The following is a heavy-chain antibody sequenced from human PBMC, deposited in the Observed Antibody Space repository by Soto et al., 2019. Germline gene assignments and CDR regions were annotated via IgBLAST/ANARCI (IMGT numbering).Heavy chain of an antibody. CDR2: IGGGKGDEK. V-gene: IGHV3-23*01. Sequence: EAQLSESGGGLVQPGGSLRLSCAASGFIFNNYAMNLVRQAPGKGLEWVSGIGGGKGDEKEYAYSVKGRFTISRDSYKNARFLQLNSLRAEDTAVYYCEKDRMSDNGVWDAFDVWGPGAMVTVSS. CDR1: GFIFNNYA. CDR3: EKDRMSDNGVWDAFDV. D-gene: IGHD2-15*01. J-gene: IGHJ3*01.